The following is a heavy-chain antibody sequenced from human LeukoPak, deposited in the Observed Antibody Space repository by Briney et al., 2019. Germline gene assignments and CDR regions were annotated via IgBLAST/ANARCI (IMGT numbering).Heavy chain of an antibody. CDR2: ISPYSGHT. V-gene: IGHV1-18*01. J-gene: IGHJ4*02. Sequence: ASVKVSCKASGYIFISYGVTWVRQAPGQGLEWMGWISPYSGHTNYAQNLQGRVTMTADTSTNIVYMELTSLRSDDTAVYYCAKDYYDASGHPAPFDYWGQGTLVTVSS. CDR1: GYIFISYG. D-gene: IGHD3-22*01. CDR3: AKDYYDASGHPAPFDY.